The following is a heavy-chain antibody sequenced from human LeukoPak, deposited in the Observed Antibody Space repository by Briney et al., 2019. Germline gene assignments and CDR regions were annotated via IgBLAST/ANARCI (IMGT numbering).Heavy chain of an antibody. V-gene: IGHV3-23*01. CDR1: GFTFSSYG. CDR2: ISGNGGTT. D-gene: IGHD3-10*01. Sequence: GGSLRLSCAASGFTFSSYGMNWVRQAPGKGLEWVSAISGNGGTTYYADSVKGRFTISRDNSKNTLYLQMNSLRAEDTAVYYCAKPRDYYGPFAYWGQGTLVTVSS. J-gene: IGHJ4*02. CDR3: AKPRDYYGPFAY.